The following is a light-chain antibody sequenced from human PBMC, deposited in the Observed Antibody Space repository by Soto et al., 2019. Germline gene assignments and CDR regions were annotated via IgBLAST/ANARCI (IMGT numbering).Light chain of an antibody. J-gene: IGKJ1*01. CDR3: QQYGSSWWT. CDR1: QSVSSSY. CDR2: GAS. Sequence: EIVLTQSPGTLSLSPGERATLSCRASQSVSSSYLAWYQQKPGQAPRLLIYGASSRAPGIPDRFSGSGSGTDFTLTISRLEPEDCAVYYCQQYGSSWWTFVQGTKVEIK. V-gene: IGKV3-20*01.